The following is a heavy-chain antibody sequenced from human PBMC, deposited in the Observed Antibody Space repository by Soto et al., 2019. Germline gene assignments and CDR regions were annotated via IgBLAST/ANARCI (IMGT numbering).Heavy chain of an antibody. CDR3: ARGRGVRGVITYYFDY. J-gene: IGHJ4*02. CDR2: IYYSGST. D-gene: IGHD3-10*01. V-gene: IGHV4-31*03. CDR1: GGSISSGGYY. Sequence: QVQLQESGPGLVKPSQTLSLTCTVSGGSISSGGYYWSWIRQLPGKGLEWIGYIYYSGSTYYNSSPKSRVTISEDTSKNPLSLKLGSVPAADRAVYYCARGRGVRGVITYYFDYWGQGTLVTVSS.